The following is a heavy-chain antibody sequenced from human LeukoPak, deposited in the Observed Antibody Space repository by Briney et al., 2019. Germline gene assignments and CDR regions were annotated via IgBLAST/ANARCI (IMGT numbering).Heavy chain of an antibody. V-gene: IGHV3-30*02. J-gene: IGHJ4*02. D-gene: IGHD3-10*01. CDR3: AKGASLLQGPITTYYFEY. CDR2: IRYDGSNK. Sequence: GGSLRLSCAASGFTVSSNYMSWVRQAPGKGLEWVAFIRYDGSNKYYADSVKGRFTISRDNSKNTLYLQMNSLRAEDTAVYYCAKGASLLQGPITTYYFEYWGQGTLVTVSS. CDR1: GFTVSSNY.